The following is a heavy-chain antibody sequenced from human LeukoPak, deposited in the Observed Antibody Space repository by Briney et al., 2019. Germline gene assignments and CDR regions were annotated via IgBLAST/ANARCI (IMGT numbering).Heavy chain of an antibody. D-gene: IGHD1-26*01. CDR3: ARVGSSRGSLPNSYYYMDV. V-gene: IGHV1-69*05. J-gene: IGHJ6*03. CDR1: GDIFNSYS. Sequence: SVKVSCNGSGDIFNSYSVSWVRQAPGQGLEWMGGIIPIFGSTNYAQKFQGRVTITTDQSTRTAYMELNSLSSDDTAVYYCARVGSSRGSLPNSYYYMDVWGKGTTVTVSS. CDR2: IIPIFGST.